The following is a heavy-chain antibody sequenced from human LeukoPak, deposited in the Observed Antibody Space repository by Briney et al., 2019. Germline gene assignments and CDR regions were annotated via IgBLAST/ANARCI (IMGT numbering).Heavy chain of an antibody. CDR2: IYGDGSFT. V-gene: IGHV3-74*01. CDR3: VRDFRSADY. Sequence: GGSLRLSCAASGFTFSNFWMHWIRQAPGKGLVWVALIYGDGSFTRYADSVKGRFTISRDNAKNMVFLQMNSLRTDDTAVYYCVRDFRSADYWGQGILVTVSS. J-gene: IGHJ4*02. CDR1: GFTFSNFW.